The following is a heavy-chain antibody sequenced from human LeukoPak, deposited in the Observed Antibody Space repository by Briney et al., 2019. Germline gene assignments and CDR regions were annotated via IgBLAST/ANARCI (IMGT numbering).Heavy chain of an antibody. CDR1: GFTFSSYA. CDR2: ISGSGGST. CDR3: AKDDCSSTSCHDAFDI. J-gene: IGHJ3*02. Sequence: GGSLRLSCAASGFTFSSYAMSWVRQAPGKGLEWVSAISGSGGSTYYADSVKGRFTISRDNSKNTLYLQMDSLRAEDTAVYYCAKDDCSSTSCHDAFDIWGQGTMVTVSS. V-gene: IGHV3-23*01. D-gene: IGHD2-2*01.